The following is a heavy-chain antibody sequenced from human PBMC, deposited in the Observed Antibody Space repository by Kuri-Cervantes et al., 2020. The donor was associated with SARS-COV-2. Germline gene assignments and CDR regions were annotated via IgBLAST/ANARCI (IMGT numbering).Heavy chain of an antibody. CDR1: GFTFSSYG. V-gene: IGHV3-30*02. J-gene: IGHJ3*02. Sequence: GESLKISCAAPGFTFSSYGMHWVRQAPGKGLEWVAFIRYDGSNKYYADSVKGRFTISRDNSKNTLYLQMNSLRAEDTAVYYCAKGHQGAFDIWGQGTMVTVSS. CDR3: AKGHQGAFDI. CDR2: IRYDGSNK.